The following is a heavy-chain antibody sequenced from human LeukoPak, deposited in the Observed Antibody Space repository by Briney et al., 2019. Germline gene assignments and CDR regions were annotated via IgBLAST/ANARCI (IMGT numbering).Heavy chain of an antibody. V-gene: IGHV4-4*07. CDR3: ARDGAYCSSTSCYEDYYYYMGV. CDR2: IYTSGST. J-gene: IGHJ6*03. Sequence: SETLSLTCTVSGGSISSYYWSWIRQPAGKGLEWIGRIYTSGSTNYNPSLKSRVTISVDKSKNQFSLKLSSVTAADTAVYYCARDGAYCSSTSCYEDYYYYMGVWGKGTTVTVSS. CDR1: GGSISSYY. D-gene: IGHD2-2*01.